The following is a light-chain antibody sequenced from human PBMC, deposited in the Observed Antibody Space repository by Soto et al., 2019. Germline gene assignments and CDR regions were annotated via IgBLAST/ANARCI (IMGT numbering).Light chain of an antibody. Sequence: IQMTQSPSSLSASTGDRATITCRASQSISSYLNWYQQKPGKAPKLLIYKASTLKSGVPSRFSGRGSGTDFTLTISSLQPEDFATYYCQQLNSYPWTFGQGTKVDIK. CDR3: QQLNSYPWT. CDR1: QSISSY. CDR2: KAS. V-gene: IGKV1-8*01. J-gene: IGKJ1*01.